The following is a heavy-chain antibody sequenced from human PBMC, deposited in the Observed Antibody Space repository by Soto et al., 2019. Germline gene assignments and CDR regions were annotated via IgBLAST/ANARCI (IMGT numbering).Heavy chain of an antibody. V-gene: IGHV5-51*01. CDR3: ARTIFGVDRYYYYGMDV. D-gene: IGHD3-3*02. CDR1: GYSFTSYW. Sequence: PGESLKISCKCSGYSFTSYWIGWVRQMPGKGLEWMGIIYPGDSDTRYSPSFQGQVTISADKSISTAYLQWSSLKASDTAMYYCARTIFGVDRYYYYGMDVWGQGTTVTVSS. J-gene: IGHJ6*02. CDR2: IYPGDSDT.